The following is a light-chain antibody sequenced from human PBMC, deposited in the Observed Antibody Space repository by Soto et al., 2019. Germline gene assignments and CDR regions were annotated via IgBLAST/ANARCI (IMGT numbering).Light chain of an antibody. J-gene: IGKJ1*01. V-gene: IGKV3-15*01. CDR2: GAS. Sequence: EIVMTQSPATLSVSPGERATLSCRASQSVRSNLAWYQQKPGQAPRLLIYGASTRATGIPARFSGSESGTEFTFTVSSLQSEDFAVYYCLQYNNWVPTFGQGTKVEIK. CDR3: LQYNNWVPT. CDR1: QSVRSN.